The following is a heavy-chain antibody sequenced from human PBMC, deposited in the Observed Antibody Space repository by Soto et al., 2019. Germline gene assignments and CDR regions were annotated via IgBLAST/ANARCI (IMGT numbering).Heavy chain of an antibody. D-gene: IGHD3-10*01. CDR1: GGSINNNNW. V-gene: IGHV4-4*02. Sequence: QVQLQESGPGLVKPSGTLSLTCAVSGGSINNNNWWSWVRQSPGKGLEWIGEIYHTGSTNYNPSLEGRVTMLVYKAKNQISLKVTAVTGTDTAVYYCARGGLSRVRGVRGSNNMDVWGQGTTVTVSS. CDR3: ARGGLSRVRGVRGSNNMDV. CDR2: IYHTGST. J-gene: IGHJ6*02.